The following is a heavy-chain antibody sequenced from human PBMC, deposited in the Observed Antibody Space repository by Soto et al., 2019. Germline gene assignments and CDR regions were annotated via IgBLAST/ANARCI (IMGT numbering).Heavy chain of an antibody. V-gene: IGHV2-5*01. Sequence: SGPTLVNPTQTLTLTCTFSGFSLSTSGVGVGWIRQPPGKALEWLALIYWNDDKRYRPSLKSRSTITKVTSKNHVVLTMTNMDRVDTATYYGAHRQADIVVVPAAMNWFDPWGQGTLVTVSS. CDR1: GFSLSTSGVG. D-gene: IGHD2-2*01. J-gene: IGHJ5*02. CDR2: IYWNDDK. CDR3: AHRQADIVVVPAAMNWFDP.